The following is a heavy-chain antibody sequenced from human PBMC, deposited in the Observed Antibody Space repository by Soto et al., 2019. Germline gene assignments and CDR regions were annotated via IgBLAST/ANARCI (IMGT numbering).Heavy chain of an antibody. CDR1: EIIFSGYG. Sequence: GGSLRLSCAVSEIIFSGYGMHWVRQAPGKGLEWVAVIRFDGSNIHYADSVKGRFTISRDNFKNSLYLQMNSLRAEDTVIYYCVRDGDGIAAVPFDYWGQGTPVTVSS. V-gene: IGHV3-33*01. CDR2: IRFDGSNI. J-gene: IGHJ4*02. CDR3: VRDGDGIAAVPFDY. D-gene: IGHD6-6*01.